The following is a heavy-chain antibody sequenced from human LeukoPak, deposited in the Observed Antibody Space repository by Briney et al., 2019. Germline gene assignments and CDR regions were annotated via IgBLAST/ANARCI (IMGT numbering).Heavy chain of an antibody. CDR1: GGSISSSSYY. CDR2: INHSGST. CDR3: ARGRARYYDSSGYYY. D-gene: IGHD3-22*01. Sequence: PSETLSLTCTVSGGSISSSSYYWGWIRQPPGKGLEWIGEINHSGSTNYNPSLKSRVTISVDTSKNQFSLKLSSVTAADTAVYYCARGRARYYDSSGYYYWGQGTLVTVSS. J-gene: IGHJ4*02. V-gene: IGHV4-39*07.